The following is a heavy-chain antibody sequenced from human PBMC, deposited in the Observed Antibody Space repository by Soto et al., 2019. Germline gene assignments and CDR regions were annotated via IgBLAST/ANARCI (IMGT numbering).Heavy chain of an antibody. V-gene: IGHV3-33*01. CDR3: TRDQSFRTRVPLYYFAT. Sequence: PGGSLRLSCAASGFTFSTYAMHWVRQAPGKGLEWVAVIWYDGSKKYYANSVKGRFTISRDNSKNTLHLQMNSLRADDKAVYYCTRDQSFRTRVPLYYFATWGQGILVTVSS. D-gene: IGHD2-21*01. J-gene: IGHJ4*02. CDR1: GFTFSTYA. CDR2: IWYDGSKK.